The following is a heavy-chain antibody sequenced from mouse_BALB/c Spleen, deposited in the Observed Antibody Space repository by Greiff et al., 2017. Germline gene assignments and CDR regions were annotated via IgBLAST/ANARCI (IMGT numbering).Heavy chain of an antibody. CDR1: GYSITSDYA. J-gene: IGHJ1*01. D-gene: IGHD2-10*01. CDR3: ARKAYYGSRYFDV. Sequence: DVKLVESGPGLVKPSQSLSLTCTVTGYSITSDYAWNWIRQFPGNKLEWMGYISYSGSTSYNPSLKSRISITRDTSKNQFFLQLNSVTTEDTATYYCARKAYYGSRYFDVWGAGTTVTVSS. CDR2: ISYSGST. V-gene: IGHV3-2*02.